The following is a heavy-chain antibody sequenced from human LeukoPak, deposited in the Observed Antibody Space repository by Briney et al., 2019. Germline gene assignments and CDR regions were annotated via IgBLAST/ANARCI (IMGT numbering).Heavy chain of an antibody. CDR2: ISYDGSNK. V-gene: IGHV3-30*01. D-gene: IGHD3-10*01. CDR1: GFTFSRYA. Sequence: GGSLRLSCAASGFTFSRYAMHWVRQAPGKGLEWVAVISYDGSNKYYADSVKGRFTISRDNSKNTLYLQMNSLRAEDTAVYYCARAMVRVPMDVWGKGTTVTVSS. J-gene: IGHJ6*03. CDR3: ARAMVRVPMDV.